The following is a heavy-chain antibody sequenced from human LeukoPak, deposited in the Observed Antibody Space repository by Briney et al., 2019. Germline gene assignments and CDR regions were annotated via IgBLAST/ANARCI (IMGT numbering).Heavy chain of an antibody. CDR1: GFKFSDAW. D-gene: IGHD1-26*01. CDR3: AWDGTIYYDMAV. J-gene: IGHJ6*02. Sequence: GGSLRPSCEASGFKFSDAWMNWVRQAPGKRLEWVGRMKSKGSGGTTDYAAPVKGRFTISRDDSKNTLFLQMSSLQVEDTAVYYCAWDGTIYYDMAVWGQGTTVTV. CDR2: MKSKGSGGTT. V-gene: IGHV3-15*01.